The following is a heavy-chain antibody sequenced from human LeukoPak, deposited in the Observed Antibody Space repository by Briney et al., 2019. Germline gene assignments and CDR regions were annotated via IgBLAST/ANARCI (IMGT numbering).Heavy chain of an antibody. CDR3: ARGAGYYDSSGLRFDY. V-gene: IGHV1-18*04. CDR1: GYSFTSYW. J-gene: IGHJ4*02. CDR2: INAYNGDT. Sequence: GESLKISCKGSGYSFTSYWIGWVRQAPGQGLEWMGWINAYNGDTNYAQKFQGRVTMATDTSTSTAYMELRSLRSDDTAVYYCARGAGYYDSSGLRFDYWGQGTLVTVSS. D-gene: IGHD3-22*01.